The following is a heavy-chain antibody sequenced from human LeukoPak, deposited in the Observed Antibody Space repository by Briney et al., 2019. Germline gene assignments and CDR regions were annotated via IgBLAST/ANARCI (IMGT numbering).Heavy chain of an antibody. J-gene: IGHJ4*02. D-gene: IGHD3-10*01. CDR1: GFTFSSYA. V-gene: IGHV3-23*01. CDR3: AARKVRGVWFYLDY. Sequence: GGSLRLSCAASGFTFSSYAMSWVRQAPGKGLEWVSTIYDDNTYYADSVKGRFAISTDNSKNTLYLQMNSLRVEDTAVYFCAARKVRGVWFYLDYWGQGTPVTVSS. CDR2: IYDDNT.